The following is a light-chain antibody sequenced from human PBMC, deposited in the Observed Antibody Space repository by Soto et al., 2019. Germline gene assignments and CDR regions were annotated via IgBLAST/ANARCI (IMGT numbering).Light chain of an antibody. CDR2: KAS. Sequence: DSQMTQSPSTLSASVGDRVTITCLASQSISSWLAWYQQKPGKAPKLLIYKASSLESGVPSRFSGSGSGTEFTLTISSLQPDDFATYYCQQYNSYPWTFGQGTKVDIK. CDR1: QSISSW. CDR3: QQYNSYPWT. J-gene: IGKJ1*01. V-gene: IGKV1-5*03.